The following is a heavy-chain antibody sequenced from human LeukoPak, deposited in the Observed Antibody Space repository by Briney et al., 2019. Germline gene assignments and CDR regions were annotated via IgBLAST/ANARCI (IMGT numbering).Heavy chain of an antibody. J-gene: IGHJ6*04. CDR3: AKDLSRDIVVRVGYYYYGMDV. CDR2: ISGSGGST. CDR1: GFTFSSYA. V-gene: IGHV3-23*01. D-gene: IGHD2-8*01. Sequence: PGGSLRLSCAASGFTFSSYAMSWVRQAPGKGLEWVSAISGSGGSTYYADSVKGRFTISRDNSKNTLYLQMNSLRAEDTAVYYCAKDLSRDIVVRVGYYYYGMDVWGKGTTVTVSS.